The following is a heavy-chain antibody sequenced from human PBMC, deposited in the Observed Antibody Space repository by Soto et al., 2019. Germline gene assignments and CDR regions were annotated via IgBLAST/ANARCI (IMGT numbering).Heavy chain of an antibody. J-gene: IGHJ6*01. CDR3: ARDLPGLVSGGTNYHYGMDF. CDR1: GGIIRRYY. D-gene: IGHD1-7*01. Sequence: YATLPLTCPCAGGIIRRYYWSWIRQPAGKALDWIGRIYTSGTTNYNPSLTSRVTMSVDTSKTQFSLKLSSVTAADTAVYYRARDLPGLVSGGTNYHYGMDF. CDR2: IYTSGTT. V-gene: IGHV4-4*07.